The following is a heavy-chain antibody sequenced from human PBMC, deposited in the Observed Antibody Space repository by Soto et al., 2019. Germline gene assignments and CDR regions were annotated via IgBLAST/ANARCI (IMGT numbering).Heavy chain of an antibody. J-gene: IGHJ6*02. Sequence: GSLKVSCKGSGYSFTSFLIGWGGQMPGKSLGWMGIIYPGDSGTRDSPSTQGQVTISADTSISTAYLQLSSLKASDTAMYYCARSGYYDSSGYGTYYGMDVWGQGTTVTVSS. CDR1: GYSFTSFL. CDR3: ARSGYYDSSGYGTYYGMDV. CDR2: IYPGDSGT. D-gene: IGHD3-22*01. V-gene: IGHV5-51*01.